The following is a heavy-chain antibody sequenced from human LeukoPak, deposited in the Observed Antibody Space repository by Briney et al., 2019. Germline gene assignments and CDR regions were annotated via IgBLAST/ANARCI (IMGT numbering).Heavy chain of an antibody. CDR2: IGPGGNT. J-gene: IGHJ4*02. CDR1: GFSSSSYG. D-gene: IGHD3-10*01. CDR3: AKGGGGYLDY. Sequence: GGSLRLSCAASGFSSSSYGMSRVRQAPGKGLEWVSAIGPGGNTYYADSVKGRFTISRDNSKNTVYLQMNSLRAEDTEDTAVYYCAKGGGGYLDYWGQGALVIVSS. V-gene: IGHV3-23*01.